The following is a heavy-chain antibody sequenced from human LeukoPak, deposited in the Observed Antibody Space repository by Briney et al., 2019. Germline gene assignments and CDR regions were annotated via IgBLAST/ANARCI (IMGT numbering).Heavy chain of an antibody. CDR2: IFYSGNT. CDR3: ARGAGIVVVTHFDY. Sequence: SETLSLTCTVSGGSISCGDYYWSWIRQPPGKGLKWIGYIFYSGNTYYNPSLESRVPISVDTSKNRFSLKLSSVTAADTAVYYCARGAGIVVVTHFDYWGQGTLVTVSS. J-gene: IGHJ4*02. V-gene: IGHV4-30-4*01. CDR1: GGSISCGDYY. D-gene: IGHD3-22*01.